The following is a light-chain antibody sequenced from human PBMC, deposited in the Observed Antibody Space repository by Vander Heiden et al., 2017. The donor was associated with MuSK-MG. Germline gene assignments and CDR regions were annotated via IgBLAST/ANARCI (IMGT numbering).Light chain of an antibody. CDR3: SSYAGSNNLV. J-gene: IGLJ3*02. CDR1: SRDVGGYNY. CDR2: EVS. Sequence: QSALTQPPSASGSPGQSVTISCTGPSRDVGGYNYFSWYQQHPGKAPNLMIYEVSKRPSGVPDRFSGSKSGNTASLTVSGLQAEDEADYYCSSYAGSNNLVFGGGTKLTVL. V-gene: IGLV2-8*01.